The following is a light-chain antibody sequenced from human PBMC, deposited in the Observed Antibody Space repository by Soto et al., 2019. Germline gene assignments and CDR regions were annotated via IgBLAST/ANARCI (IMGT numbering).Light chain of an antibody. CDR3: QSYDSSMGGFYV. J-gene: IGLJ1*01. V-gene: IGLV1-40*01. Sequence: QSVLTQPPSVSGAPGQRVTISCTGSSSNIGAGYDVHWYQQLPGTAPKLLIYGNSNRPSGVPDRFSGSKSGTSASLAITGVQAEDEADYYCQSYDSSMGGFYVFGTGTKVTVL. CDR2: GNS. CDR1: SSNIGAGYD.